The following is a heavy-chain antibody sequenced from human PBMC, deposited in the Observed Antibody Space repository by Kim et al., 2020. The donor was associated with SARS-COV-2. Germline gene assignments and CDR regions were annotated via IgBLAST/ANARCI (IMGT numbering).Heavy chain of an antibody. CDR2: INPNTGGT. CDR3: AKKGDDTGDIWFDP. Sequence: ASVKVSCKASGYTFTGYYIQWVRQAPGQGLEWMGRINPNTGGTNYAQKFRTRVTMTWDTSMSTAYMDLSSLRSDDTAVYYCAKKGDDTGDIWFDPWGQGTLVTVSS. V-gene: IGHV1-2*06. CDR1: GYTFTGYY. D-gene: IGHD3-16*01. J-gene: IGHJ5*02.